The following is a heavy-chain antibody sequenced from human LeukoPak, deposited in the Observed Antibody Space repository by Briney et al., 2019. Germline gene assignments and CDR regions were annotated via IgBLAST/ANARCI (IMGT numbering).Heavy chain of an antibody. J-gene: IGHJ4*02. CDR2: IYYSGST. Sequence: SETLSLTCTVSGGSISSSSYYWGWIRQPPGKGLEWIGSIYYSGSTYYNPSLKSRVTISVDTSKNQFSLKLSSVTAADTAVYYCARLDWSYYFDYWGQGTLVTVSS. CDR1: GGSISSSSYY. V-gene: IGHV4-39*01. D-gene: IGHD3-9*01. CDR3: ARLDWSYYFDY.